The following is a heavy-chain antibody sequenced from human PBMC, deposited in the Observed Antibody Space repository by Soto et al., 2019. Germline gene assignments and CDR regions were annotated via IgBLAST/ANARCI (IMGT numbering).Heavy chain of an antibody. J-gene: IGHJ5*02. CDR3: ARRSSSWYWGWFDP. V-gene: IGHV4-39*01. CDR1: GGSISSSSYY. CDR2: IYYSGST. Sequence: QLQLQESGPGLVKPSETLSLTCTVSGGSISSSSYYWGWIRQPPGKGLVWIGSIYYSGSTYYNPSLKSRVTISVDTSKNQFSLKLSSVTAADTAVYYCARRSSSWYWGWFDPWGQGTLVTVSS. D-gene: IGHD6-13*01.